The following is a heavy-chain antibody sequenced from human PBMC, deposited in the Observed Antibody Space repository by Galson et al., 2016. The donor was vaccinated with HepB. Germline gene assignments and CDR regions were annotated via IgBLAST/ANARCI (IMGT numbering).Heavy chain of an antibody. CDR2: LSNSGST. Sequence: SETLSLTCTVSADSVSGGIYFWNWIRQPPGKGLEWIGCLSNSGSTNYNPSLKSRVTMSFDTSRNQFSLRLTSVTAADTAVYYCSRGGGWSGYIRRGSDPWGQGTQVSVSS. D-gene: IGHD5-12*01. CDR1: ADSVSGGIYF. V-gene: IGHV4-61*01. J-gene: IGHJ5*02. CDR3: SRGGGWSGYIRRGSDP.